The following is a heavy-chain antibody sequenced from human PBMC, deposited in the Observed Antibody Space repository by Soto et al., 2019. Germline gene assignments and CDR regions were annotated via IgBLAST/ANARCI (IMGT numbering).Heavy chain of an antibody. D-gene: IGHD4-17*01. CDR2: IIPIFGTA. Sequence: SVKVSCKASGGTFSSYAISWVRQAPGQVLEWMGGIIPIFGTANYAQKFQGRVTITADESTSTAYMELSSLRSEDTAVYYCARDTAHDYGDYGETYYYGMDVWGQGTTVTVSS. V-gene: IGHV1-69*01. J-gene: IGHJ6*02. CDR3: ARDTAHDYGDYGETYYYGMDV. CDR1: GGTFSSYA.